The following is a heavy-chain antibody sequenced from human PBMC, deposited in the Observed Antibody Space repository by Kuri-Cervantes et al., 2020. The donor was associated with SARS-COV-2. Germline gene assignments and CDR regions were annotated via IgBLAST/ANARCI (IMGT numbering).Heavy chain of an antibody. V-gene: IGHV4-59*10. CDR2: IYSTGRV. Sequence: SCAASGFTFSSYWMHWVRQAPGKGLEWIGRIYSTGRVNYNPSLKSRTTLSIDTSQKQFPLTLGSGTAADTAVYSCARTPLSHNDLPHYYYYYLDVWGKGTAVTVSS. CDR3: ARTPLSHNDLPHYYYYYLDV. J-gene: IGHJ6*03. D-gene: IGHD1-1*01. CDR1: GFTFSSYW.